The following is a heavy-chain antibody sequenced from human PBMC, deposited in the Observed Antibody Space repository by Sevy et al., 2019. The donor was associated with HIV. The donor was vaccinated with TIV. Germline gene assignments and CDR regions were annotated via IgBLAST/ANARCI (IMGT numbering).Heavy chain of an antibody. J-gene: IGHJ5*02. Sequence: SETLSITCTVSGGSFTSGGYYWSWIRQHPGEGLEWIGYIYYSGSTYYNPSLKSRVTISVDTSKNQFSLKLSSVTAADTAVYYCARFSFYDNAWFDPWGQGTLVTVSS. D-gene: IGHD3-22*01. CDR2: IYYSGST. CDR1: GGSFTSGGYY. CDR3: ARFSFYDNAWFDP. V-gene: IGHV4-31*03.